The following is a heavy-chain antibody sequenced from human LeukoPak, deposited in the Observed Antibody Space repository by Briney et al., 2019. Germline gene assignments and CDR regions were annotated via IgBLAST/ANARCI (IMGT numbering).Heavy chain of an antibody. CDR3: ARFKIFGVVRYYYYSMDV. D-gene: IGHD3-3*01. J-gene: IGHJ6*02. CDR2: INHSGST. Sequence: SETLSLTCAVYGGSFSGYYWSWIRQPPGKGLEWIGEINHSGSTNYNPSLKSRVTISVDTSKNQFSLKLSSVTAADTAVYYCARFKIFGVVRYYYYSMDVWGQGTTVTVSS. V-gene: IGHV4-34*01. CDR1: GGSFSGYY.